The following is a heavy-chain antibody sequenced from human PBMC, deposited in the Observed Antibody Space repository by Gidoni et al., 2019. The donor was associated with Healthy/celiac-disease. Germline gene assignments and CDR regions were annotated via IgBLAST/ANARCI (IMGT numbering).Heavy chain of an antibody. CDR3: ARGDTAMVPYYFDY. V-gene: IGHV3-21*01. J-gene: IGHJ4*02. CDR2: ISSSSSYI. D-gene: IGHD5-18*01. CDR1: GVTFSSYS. Sequence: EVQLVEFGGGLVKPGGSLRLSCAASGVTFSSYSMNWVRQAPGKGLEWVSSISSSSSYIYYADSVKGRFTISRDNAKNSLYLQMNSLRAEDTAVYYCARGDTAMVPYYFDYWGQGTLVTVSS.